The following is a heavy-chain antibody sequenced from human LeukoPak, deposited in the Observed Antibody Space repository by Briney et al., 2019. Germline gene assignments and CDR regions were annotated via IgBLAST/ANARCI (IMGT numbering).Heavy chain of an antibody. Sequence: SETLSLTCTVSGGSISSYYWSWIRQPPGKGLEWIGHIYYSGSTTYNPSLKSRVTISIDTSKNQFSLRLSSVTAADTAVYYCARGAAGYSYGWGQGTLVTVSS. D-gene: IGHD5-18*01. CDR2: IYYSGST. CDR1: GGSISSYY. V-gene: IGHV4-59*01. J-gene: IGHJ4*02. CDR3: ARGAAGYSYG.